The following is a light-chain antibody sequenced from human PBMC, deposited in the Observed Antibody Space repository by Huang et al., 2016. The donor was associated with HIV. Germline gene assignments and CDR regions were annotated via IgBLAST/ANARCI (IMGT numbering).Light chain of an antibody. CDR1: QSVKTN. V-gene: IGKV3-15*01. CDR3: QQYNNWPPRVT. J-gene: IGKJ1*01. Sequence: EIVLTQSPATLSVSPGERATLSCRASQSVKTNLAWYQQKPGQAPRLLIYGASPRATGIPARFSGSGSGTEFTLTISSLQSEDFAIYYCQQYNNWPPRVTFGQGTKVEIK. CDR2: GAS.